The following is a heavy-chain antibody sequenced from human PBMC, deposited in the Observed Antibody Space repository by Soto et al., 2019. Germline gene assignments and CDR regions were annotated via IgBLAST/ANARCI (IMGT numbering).Heavy chain of an antibody. Sequence: KTSETLSLTCTVSGGSVSSGSYYWSWIRQPPGKGLEWIGYIYYSGSTNYNPSLKSRVTISVDTSKNQFSLKLSSVTAADTAVYYCARAGSTYLLRFSFLVYYGMDVWGQGTTVTVSS. V-gene: IGHV4-61*01. CDR3: ARAGSTYLLRFSFLVYYGMDV. CDR1: GGSVSSGSYY. D-gene: IGHD3-3*01. CDR2: IYYSGST. J-gene: IGHJ6*02.